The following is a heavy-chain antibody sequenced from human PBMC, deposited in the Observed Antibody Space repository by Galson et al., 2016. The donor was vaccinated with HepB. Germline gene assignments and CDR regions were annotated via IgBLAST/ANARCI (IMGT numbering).Heavy chain of an antibody. J-gene: IGHJ3*02. CDR1: GVSINSRAYY. CDR2: IYYNGST. CDR3: ARDQRFYVFDI. Sequence: TLSLTCTVSGVSINSRAYYWTWIRQLPGRGLEWIGYIYYNGSTSYNPSPKSRLSISLDTSKSHLSLKLSSVTAADTAVYYCARDQRFYVFDIWGQGAMVTVSS. D-gene: IGHD3-16*01. V-gene: IGHV4-31*03.